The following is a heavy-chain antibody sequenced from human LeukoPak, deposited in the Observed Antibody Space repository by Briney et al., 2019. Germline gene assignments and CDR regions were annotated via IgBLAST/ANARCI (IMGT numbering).Heavy chain of an antibody. CDR3: ARAGYSGYENDAFDI. CDR1: GYTFTSYY. D-gene: IGHD5-12*01. Sequence: GASVKVSCKASGYTFTSYYLHWVRRAPGQGLEWMGWINPNSGGTNYAQKFQGRVTMTRDTSISTAYMELRRLRSDDTAVYFCARAGYSGYENDAFDIWGQGTMVTVSS. CDR2: INPNSGGT. V-gene: IGHV1-2*02. J-gene: IGHJ3*02.